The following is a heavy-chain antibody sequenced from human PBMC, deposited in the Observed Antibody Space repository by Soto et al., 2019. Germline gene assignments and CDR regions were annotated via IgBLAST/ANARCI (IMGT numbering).Heavy chain of an antibody. CDR1: GFSLSTSGVG. D-gene: IGHD3-22*01. CDR2: IYWDDSE. V-gene: IGHV2-5*02. CDR3: THTLRWLYFEL. Sequence: QITLKESGPTLVKPTQTLTLTCTFSGFSLSTSGVGVGWIRQPPGKALEWLALIYWDDSERYSPSLKSRLTITNDTSKHQVVLTLTNMDPVDTATYYCTHTLRWLYFELWCRGTLVTVSS. J-gene: IGHJ2*01.